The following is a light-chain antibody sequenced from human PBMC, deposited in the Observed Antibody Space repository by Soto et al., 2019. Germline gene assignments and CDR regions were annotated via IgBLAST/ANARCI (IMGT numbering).Light chain of an antibody. CDR2: GAS. CDR3: QQLNSYPSIT. V-gene: IGKV1-12*02. CDR1: QGISHW. Sequence: QMTQTPSSVSASVGDNVPITRXASQGISHWVAWYQQKPGKAPNLLIYGASSLQSGVPSRFSGSGSGTDFTLTVSSLQPEDFATYYCQQLNSYPSITFAQRARLEI. J-gene: IGKJ5*01.